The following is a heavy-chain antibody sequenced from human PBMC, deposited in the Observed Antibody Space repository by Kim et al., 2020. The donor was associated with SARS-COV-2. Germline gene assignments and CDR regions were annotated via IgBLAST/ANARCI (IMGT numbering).Heavy chain of an antibody. Sequence: SVKVSCKASGGTFSSYAISWVRQAPGQGLEWMGGIIPIFGTANYAQKFQGRVTITADESTSTAYMELSSLRSEDTAVYYCARYYYGSGSYYNRNYYFDYWGQGTLVTVSS. CDR3: ARYYYGSGSYYNRNYYFDY. V-gene: IGHV1-69*13. D-gene: IGHD3-10*01. CDR1: GGTFSSYA. CDR2: IIPIFGTA. J-gene: IGHJ4*02.